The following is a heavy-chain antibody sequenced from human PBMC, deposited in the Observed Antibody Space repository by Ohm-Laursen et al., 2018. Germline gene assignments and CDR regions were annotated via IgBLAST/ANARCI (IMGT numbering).Heavy chain of an antibody. CDR1: GYTFTSYD. CDR2: MNPNSGNT. V-gene: IGHV1-8*01. Sequence: GASVKVSCKASGYTFTSYDIKWVRQATGQGLEWMGWMNPNSGNTGYAQKFQGRVTMTRNTSISTAYMELSSLRSEDTAVYYCARVLDYVYGMDVWGQGTTVTVSS. D-gene: IGHD4-17*01. CDR3: ARVLDYVYGMDV. J-gene: IGHJ6*02.